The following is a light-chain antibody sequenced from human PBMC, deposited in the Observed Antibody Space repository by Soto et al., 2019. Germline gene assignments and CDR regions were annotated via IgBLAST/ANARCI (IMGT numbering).Light chain of an antibody. CDR3: QQRSNWPPIP. J-gene: IGKJ5*01. CDR1: QSVSSY. Sequence: ELVLTQSPATLSLSPGERATLSCRASQSVSSYLAWYQQKPGQAPRLLIYDASNRATGIPARFSGSGSGTDFPLTISSLEPKDFAVYYCQQRSNWPPIPFGPGTRLEIK. CDR2: DAS. V-gene: IGKV3-11*01.